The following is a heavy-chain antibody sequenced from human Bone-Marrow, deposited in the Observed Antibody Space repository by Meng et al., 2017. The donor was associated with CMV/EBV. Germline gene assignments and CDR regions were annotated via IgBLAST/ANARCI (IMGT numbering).Heavy chain of an antibody. CDR2: ISHSGSN. D-gene: IGHD1-14*01. Sequence: CAVFGGSISGSDWWTWVRQPPGKGLEWIGEISHSGSNNYTPSLKSRVTISVDKSKNQFSLKVSSVTAADTAVYYCARNHGKSDFDYWGQGTLVTVSS. J-gene: IGHJ4*02. CDR1: GGSISGSDW. V-gene: IGHV4-4*02. CDR3: ARNHGKSDFDY.